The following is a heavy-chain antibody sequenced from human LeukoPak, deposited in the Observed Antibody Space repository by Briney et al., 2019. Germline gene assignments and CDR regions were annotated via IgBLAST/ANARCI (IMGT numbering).Heavy chain of an antibody. CDR3: ARGRRDGYNLNY. V-gene: IGHV4-31*03. J-gene: IGHJ4*02. CDR2: IYYSGST. Sequence: SETLSLTCTVSGGSISSGGYYWSWIRRHPGKGLEWIGYIYYSGSTYYNPSLKSRVTISVDTSKNQFSLKLSSVTAADTAVYYCARGRRDGYNLNYWGQGTLVTVSS. D-gene: IGHD5-24*01. CDR1: GGSISSGGYY.